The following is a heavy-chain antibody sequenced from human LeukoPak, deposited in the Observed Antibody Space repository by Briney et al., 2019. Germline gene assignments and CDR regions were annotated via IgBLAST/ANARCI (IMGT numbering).Heavy chain of an antibody. CDR1: GFTFNTYN. CDR2: ISSSSSYI. V-gene: IGHV3-21*01. CDR3: AELGITMIGGV. Sequence: GGSLRLSCAGSGFTFNTYNMNWVRQAPGKGLEWVSSISSSSSYIYYADSVKGRFTISRDNAKNSLYLQMNSLRAEDTAVYYCAELGITMIGGVWGKGTTVTISS. D-gene: IGHD3-10*02. J-gene: IGHJ6*04.